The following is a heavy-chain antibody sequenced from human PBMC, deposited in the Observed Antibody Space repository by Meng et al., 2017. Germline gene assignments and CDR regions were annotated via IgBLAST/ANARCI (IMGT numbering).Heavy chain of an antibody. V-gene: IGHV1-69*06. CDR2: IIPIFGTA. CDR1: GGTFSSYA. Sequence: QVQLVQFGAEVKKLGSSVKVSFEASGGTFSSYAISWVRQAPGQGLEWMGAIIPIFGTANYAPKFQGRVTITADKSTSTAYMELSSLRSEDTAEYYCARVGTTDAFWGQGTLVTVSS. CDR3: ARVGTTDAF. D-gene: IGHD2-2*01. J-gene: IGHJ4*02.